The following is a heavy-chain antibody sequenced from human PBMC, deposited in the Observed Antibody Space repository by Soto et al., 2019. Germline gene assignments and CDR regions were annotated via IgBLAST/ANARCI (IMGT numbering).Heavy chain of an antibody. V-gene: IGHV4-38-2*02. CDR1: GYSISRGRY. CDR3: ARELSYRLYYFDY. Sequence: SETLSLTCAVSGYSISRGRYWDWIRQAPGKGMEWIGSIYPTGTTYYNPSLKSRVTISVHTSKNQFSLTLTSVTAADTGGYYFARELSYRLYYFDYWGPGTLVTGSS. D-gene: IGHD1-26*01. J-gene: IGHJ4*02. CDR2: IYPTGTT.